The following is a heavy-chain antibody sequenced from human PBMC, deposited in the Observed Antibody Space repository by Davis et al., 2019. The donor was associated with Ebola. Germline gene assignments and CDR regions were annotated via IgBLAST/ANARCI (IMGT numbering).Heavy chain of an antibody. D-gene: IGHD6-19*01. V-gene: IGHV3-30-3*01. J-gene: IGHJ6*02. CDR2: ISYDGSNK. CDR1: GFTFSSYA. Sequence: GESLKISCAASGFTFSSYAMHWVRQAPGKGLEWVAVISYDGSNKYYADSVKGRFTISRDNSKNTLYLQMNSLRAEDTAVYYCARDTWPIAVAGTRPVTYYYYYGMDVWGQGTTVTVSS. CDR3: ARDTWPIAVAGTRPVTYYYYYGMDV.